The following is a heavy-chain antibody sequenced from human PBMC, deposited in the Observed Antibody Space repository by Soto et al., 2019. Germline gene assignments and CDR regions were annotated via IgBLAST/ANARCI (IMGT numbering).Heavy chain of an antibody. J-gene: IGHJ5*02. CDR3: ARSLYSGSYTNWFDP. CDR2: IYYSGST. D-gene: IGHD1-26*01. CDR1: GGYISSYY. V-gene: IGHV4-59*01. Sequence: EPQCLTYTVSGGYISSYYGSWIRQQPGKGLEYIGYIYYSGSTNYNPSLKSRVTISVDTSKKQFSLKLSSVTAADTAVYYCARSLYSGSYTNWFDPWGQGTLVTVSS.